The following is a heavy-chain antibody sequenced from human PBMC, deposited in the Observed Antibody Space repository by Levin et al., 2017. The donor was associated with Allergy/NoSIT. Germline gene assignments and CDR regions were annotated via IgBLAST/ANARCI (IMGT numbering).Heavy chain of an antibody. CDR2: INPSGGST. J-gene: IGHJ5*02. Sequence: ASVKVSCKASGYTFTSYYMHWVRQAPGQGLEWMGIINPSGGSTSYAQKFQGRVTMTRDTSTSTVYMELSSLRSEDTAVYYCARARITMVRGGTWSRWFDPWGQGTLVTVSS. V-gene: IGHV1-46*03. D-gene: IGHD3-10*01. CDR1: GYTFTSYY. CDR3: ARARITMVRGGTWSRWFDP.